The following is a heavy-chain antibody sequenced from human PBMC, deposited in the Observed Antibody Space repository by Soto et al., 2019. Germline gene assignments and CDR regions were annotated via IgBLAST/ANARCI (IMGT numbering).Heavy chain of an antibody. CDR1: GFTFSSYW. CDR3: ARIAASGRGWDF. D-gene: IGHD6-13*01. J-gene: IGHJ6*02. CDR2: IKQDGSEE. V-gene: IGHV3-7*01. Sequence: EVQLVESGGGLVQPGGSLRLSCVDSGFTFSSYWMSWVRQAPVKGLEWVGNIKQDGSEENYVDSVKGRFTISRDNAKNSMYLQMHSLRAEDTAVYYCARIAASGRGWDFWGQGTTVVVSS.